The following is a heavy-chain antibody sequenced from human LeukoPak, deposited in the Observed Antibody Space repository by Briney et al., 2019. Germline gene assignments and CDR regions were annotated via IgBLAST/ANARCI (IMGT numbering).Heavy chain of an antibody. Sequence: GGSLRLSCAASGFTFSSYGMPWVRQAPGKGLEWVAVIWYDGSNKYYADSVKGRFTISRDNSKNTLYLQMNSLRAEDTAVYYCAKGGVARDFDYWGQGTLVTVSS. CDR3: AKGGVARDFDY. CDR1: GFTFSSYG. D-gene: IGHD5-12*01. J-gene: IGHJ4*02. V-gene: IGHV3-33*06. CDR2: IWYDGSNK.